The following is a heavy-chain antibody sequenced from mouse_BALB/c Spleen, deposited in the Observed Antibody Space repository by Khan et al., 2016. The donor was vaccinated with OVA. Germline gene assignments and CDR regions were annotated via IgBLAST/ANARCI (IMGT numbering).Heavy chain of an antibody. CDR3: ARQPDYHYSLMDY. CDR2: IWSDGST. J-gene: IGHJ4*01. V-gene: IGHV2-6-1*01. CDR1: GFSLTNYA. Sequence: QVQLKESGPGLVAPSQSLSITCTISGFSLTNYAVHWVRQPPGKGLEWLVVIWSDGSTTYNSALKSRLTITKDNSKSQVFLKMNSLQTDDTAIYFCARQPDYHYSLMDYWGQGTSVTVSS. D-gene: IGHD2-4*01.